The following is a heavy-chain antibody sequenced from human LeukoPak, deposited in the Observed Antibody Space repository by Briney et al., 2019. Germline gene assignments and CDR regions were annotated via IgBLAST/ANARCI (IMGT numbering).Heavy chain of an antibody. CDR3: ARGGGRKRITMVRGVSLGYYYMDV. J-gene: IGHJ6*03. CDR2: ISAYNGNT. D-gene: IGHD3-10*01. Sequence: ASVKVSCKASGYTFTSYGISWVRQAPGQGLEWMGWISAYNGNTNYAQKLQGRVTMTTDTSTSTAYMELRSLRSEDTAVYYCARGGGRKRITMVRGVSLGYYYMDVWGKGTTVTISS. V-gene: IGHV1-18*01. CDR1: GYTFTSYG.